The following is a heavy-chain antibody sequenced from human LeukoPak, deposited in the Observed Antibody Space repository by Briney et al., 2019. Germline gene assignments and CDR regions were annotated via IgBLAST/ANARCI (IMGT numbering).Heavy chain of an antibody. V-gene: IGHV4-59*01. CDR1: GGSMSTYY. CDR3: AGMRITAPTVRTLDY. J-gene: IGHJ4*02. CDR2: IYYTGST. D-gene: IGHD6-13*01. Sequence: SETLSLTCTVSGGSMSTYYWTWIRQPPGKGLEWIGFIYYTGSTNYNPSLKSRVTISVDTSKNQFSLKLSSVTAADTAVYYCAGMRITAPTVRTLDYWGQGTLVTVSS.